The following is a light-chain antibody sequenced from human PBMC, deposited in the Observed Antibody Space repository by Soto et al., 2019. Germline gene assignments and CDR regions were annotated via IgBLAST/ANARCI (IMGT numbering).Light chain of an antibody. J-gene: IGKJ1*01. Sequence: EIVLTQSPGTLSLSPGERATLSCRASQTISGTYLAWYQQKPGQAPRLLIYGSSSRVAGVSDRFSGSGSGTDFSLTISRLEPEDFAMYYCQQYGRSPTWTFGQGTKVEVK. V-gene: IGKV3-20*01. CDR1: QTISGTY. CDR2: GSS. CDR3: QQYGRSPTWT.